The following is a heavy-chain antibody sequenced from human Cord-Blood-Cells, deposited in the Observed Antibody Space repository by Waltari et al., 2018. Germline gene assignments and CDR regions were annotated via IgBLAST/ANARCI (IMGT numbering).Heavy chain of an antibody. J-gene: IGHJ3*02. CDR1: GGSFSGYY. CDR2: ITHSGST. D-gene: IGHD2-15*01. CDR3: ARGVVVGGAFDI. V-gene: IGHV4-34*01. Sequence: QVQLQQWGAGLLKPSETLSLTCAVYGGSFSGYYWSWIRQPPGKGLEWIGEITHSGSTNYNPSVKSRVTISVDTSKNQFSLKLSAVTAADTAVYYCARGVVVGGAFDIWGQGTMVTVSS.